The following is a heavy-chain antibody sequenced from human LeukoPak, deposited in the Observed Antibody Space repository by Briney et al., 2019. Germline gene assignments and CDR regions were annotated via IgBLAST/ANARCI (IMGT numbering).Heavy chain of an antibody. CDR1: GFTFSNAW. Sequence: KPGGSLRLSCAASGFTFSNAWMSWVRQAPGKGLEWVGRIKSKTDGGTTAYAAPVKGRFTISRDDSKNTLYLQMNSLKTEDTAVYYCTTDLVIVVVPAAIGFFDYWGQGTLVTVSS. CDR3: TTDLVIVVVPAAIGFFDY. D-gene: IGHD2-2*01. CDR2: IKSKTDGGTT. V-gene: IGHV3-15*01. J-gene: IGHJ4*02.